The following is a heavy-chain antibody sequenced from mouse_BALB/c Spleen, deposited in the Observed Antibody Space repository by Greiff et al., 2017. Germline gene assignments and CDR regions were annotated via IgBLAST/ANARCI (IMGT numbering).Heavy chain of an antibody. V-gene: IGHV5-12-2*01. CDR1: GFTFSSYT. CDR3: AKYGNSPAMDY. CDR2: ISNGGGST. D-gene: IGHD2-10*02. J-gene: IGHJ4*01. Sequence: DVKLVESGGGLVQPGGSLKLSCAASGFTFSSYTMSWVRQTPEKRLEWVAYISNGGGSTYYPDTVKGRFTISRDNAKNTLYLQMSSLKSEDTAMYYCAKYGNSPAMDYWGQGTSVTVSS.